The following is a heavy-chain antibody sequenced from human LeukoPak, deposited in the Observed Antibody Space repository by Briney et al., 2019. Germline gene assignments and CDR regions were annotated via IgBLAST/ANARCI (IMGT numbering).Heavy chain of an antibody. J-gene: IGHJ3*02. V-gene: IGHV4-38-2*01. CDR2: MYHSGSA. D-gene: IGHD6-13*01. CDR1: GYSISSGYY. CDR3: ARVAASGTALDAFDR. Sequence: SETLSLTCAVSGYSISSGYYWGWIRQPPGKGLEWIGSMYHSGSAYFNPSLKSRVTISVDTSKNQFSLTLSSVTAADTAVYFCARVAASGTALDAFDRWGQGTKVTVSS.